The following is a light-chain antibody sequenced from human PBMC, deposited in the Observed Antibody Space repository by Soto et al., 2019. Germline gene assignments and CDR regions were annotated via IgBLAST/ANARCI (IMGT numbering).Light chain of an antibody. Sequence: DVVMTQTPLSLSVAPGQPASISCKSSQSLLHITGETFLVWYLQEPGQSPQLLIYEVSTRVSGVPDRFSGSGSGTDFTLEISRVETDDVGIYYCMQSTQLPPTFGQGTRLEFK. CDR1: QSLLHITGETF. CDR3: MQSTQLPPT. V-gene: IGKV2D-29*02. CDR2: EVS. J-gene: IGKJ5*01.